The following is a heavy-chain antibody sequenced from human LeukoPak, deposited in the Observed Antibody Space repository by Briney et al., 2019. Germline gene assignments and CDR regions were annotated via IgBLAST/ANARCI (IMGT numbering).Heavy chain of an antibody. CDR2: IYYSGST. CDR1: GGSISSGGYS. V-gene: IGHV4-31*11. CDR3: ARGLTVNWFDP. J-gene: IGHJ5*02. Sequence: PSETLSLTCAVSGGSISSGGYSWSWIRQPPGKGLEWIGYIYYSGSTYYNPSLKSRVTISVDTSKNQFSLKLSSVTAADTAVYYCARGLTVNWFDPWGQGTLVTVSS. D-gene: IGHD4-11*01.